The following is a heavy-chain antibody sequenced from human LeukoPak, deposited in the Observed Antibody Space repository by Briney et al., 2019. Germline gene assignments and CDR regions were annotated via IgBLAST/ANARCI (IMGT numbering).Heavy chain of an antibody. CDR1: GYRFTSYW. Sequence: GESLKISCKGSGYRFTSYWIGGVGQMPGKGLDGMGIIYPGDSDTRYSPSLQGQVTISADKSISTAYLQWSSLKASDTAMYYCARPPDYGYFLGYWGQGTLVTVSS. CDR3: ARPPDYGYFLGY. V-gene: IGHV5-51*01. D-gene: IGHD4-17*01. CDR2: IYPGDSDT. J-gene: IGHJ4*02.